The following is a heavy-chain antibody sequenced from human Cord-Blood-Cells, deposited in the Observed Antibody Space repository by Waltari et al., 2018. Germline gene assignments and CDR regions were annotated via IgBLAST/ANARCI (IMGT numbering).Heavy chain of an antibody. CDR3: ARRSGYCSGGSCYSETYYYYYMDV. CDR2: IYYSGST. V-gene: IGHV4-59*08. D-gene: IGHD2-15*01. J-gene: IGHJ6*03. Sequence: QVQLQEPGPGLVKPSETLSLTCTVPGGAISIYYWSWIRQPPGKGLEWMGYIYYSGSTNYNPSLKSRVTISVDTSKNQFSLKLSSVTAADTAVYYCARRSGYCSGGSCYSETYYYYYMDVWGKGTTVTVSS. CDR1: GGAISIYY.